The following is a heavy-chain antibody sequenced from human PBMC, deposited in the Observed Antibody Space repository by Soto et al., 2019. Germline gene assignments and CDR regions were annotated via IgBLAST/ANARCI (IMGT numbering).Heavy chain of an antibody. V-gene: IGHV1-3*05. CDR3: AREGSRDGYNDY. CDR1: GYTFTSYA. Sequence: QVQLVQSGAEEKKPGASVKVSCKASGYTFTSYAMHWVRQAPGQRLEWMGWINAGNGNTKYSQKFQGRVTITRDTSASTAYMELSSLRSEDTAVYSWAREGSRDGYNDYWGQGTLVTVSS. D-gene: IGHD2-2*01. J-gene: IGHJ4*02. CDR2: INAGNGNT.